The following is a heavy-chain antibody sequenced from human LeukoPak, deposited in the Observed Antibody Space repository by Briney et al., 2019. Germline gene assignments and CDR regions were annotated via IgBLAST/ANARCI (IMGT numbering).Heavy chain of an antibody. Sequence: GGSLRLSCAASGFTFSSYAMAWVRQAPGKGLEWVSTISGSGGGTYYADSVKGRFTISRDNAKNTLFLQMNSLRAEDTAVYYCTRDWTARSNAFDIWGQGTMVTVSS. CDR2: ISGSGGGT. CDR1: GFTFSSYA. D-gene: IGHD3/OR15-3a*01. CDR3: TRDWTARSNAFDI. V-gene: IGHV3-23*01. J-gene: IGHJ3*02.